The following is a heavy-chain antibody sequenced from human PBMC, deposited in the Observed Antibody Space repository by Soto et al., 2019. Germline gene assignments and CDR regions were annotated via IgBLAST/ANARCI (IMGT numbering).Heavy chain of an antibody. V-gene: IGHV1-69*12. CDR1: VGTFTSSA. J-gene: IGHJ6*02. CDR2: IMPVFRTP. Sequence: QVHLEQSGAEVKKPGSSVKVSCKASVGTFTSSAISWVRQAPGQGLEWMGGIMPVFRTPDYAQKFQGRVTVSADESTSTAYMELSGLTSDDTAVYYCARDKDRPQLGGNYYYILDVWGQGTTVTVSS. D-gene: IGHD3-3*02. CDR3: ARDKDRPQLGGNYYYILDV.